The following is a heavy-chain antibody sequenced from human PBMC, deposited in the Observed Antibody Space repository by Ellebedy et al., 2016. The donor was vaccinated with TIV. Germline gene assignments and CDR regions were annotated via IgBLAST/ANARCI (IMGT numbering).Heavy chain of an antibody. Sequence: GSLRLXXAVYGGSFSGYYWSWIRQPPGKGLEWIGEINHSGSTNYNPSLKSRVTISVDTSKNQFSLKLSSVTAADTAVYYCAGDYSNAHDYWGQGTLVTVSS. CDR1: GGSFSGYY. J-gene: IGHJ4*02. V-gene: IGHV4-34*01. CDR3: AGDYSNAHDY. CDR2: INHSGST. D-gene: IGHD4-11*01.